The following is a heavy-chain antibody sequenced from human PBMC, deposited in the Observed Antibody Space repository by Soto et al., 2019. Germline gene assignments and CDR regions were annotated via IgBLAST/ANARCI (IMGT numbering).Heavy chain of an antibody. CDR3: AKGRVFGSDAVMDV. CDR2: ISGSGGST. D-gene: IGHD1-26*01. CDR1: GFTFSSYA. J-gene: IGHJ6*02. Sequence: GGSLRLSCAASGFTFSSYAMSWVRQAPGKGLEWVSAISGSGGSTYYADSVKGRFTISRDNSKNTLYLQMNSLRAEDTAVYYSAKGRVFGSDAVMDVWAQGTTVTVSS. V-gene: IGHV3-23*01.